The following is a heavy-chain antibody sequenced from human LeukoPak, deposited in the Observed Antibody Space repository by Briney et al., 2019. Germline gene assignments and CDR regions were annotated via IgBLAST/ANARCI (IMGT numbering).Heavy chain of an antibody. CDR1: GFTFSSFA. V-gene: IGHV3-23*01. D-gene: IGHD6-19*01. CDR2: ISGSGGST. CDR3: AKDHWIGYSSGWELDY. Sequence: PGESLRLSCAASGFTFSSFAMSWVRQAPGRGLEWVSAISGSGGSTYYADSVKGRFTISRDNSKNTLYLQMNSLRAEDTAVYYCAKDHWIGYSSGWELDYWGQGTLVTVSS. J-gene: IGHJ4*02.